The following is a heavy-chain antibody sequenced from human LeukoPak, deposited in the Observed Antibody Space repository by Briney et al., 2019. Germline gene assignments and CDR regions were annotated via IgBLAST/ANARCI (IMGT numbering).Heavy chain of an antibody. CDR2: IKPGGSEK. J-gene: IGHJ4*02. CDR3: ARSGVYGSGSN. V-gene: IGHV3-7*02. Sequence: GGSLRLSCAASGFTFSSYWMSWVRQAPGKGLEWVANIKPGGSEKYYVDSVMGRFTISRDNAQNSLYLQMNSLRAEDTAVYYCARSGVYGSGSNWGQGTLVTVSS. D-gene: IGHD3-10*01. CDR1: GFTFSSYW.